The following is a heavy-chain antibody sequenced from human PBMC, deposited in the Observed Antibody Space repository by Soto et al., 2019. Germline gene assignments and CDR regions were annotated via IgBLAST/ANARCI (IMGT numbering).Heavy chain of an antibody. CDR2: IYYSGTT. V-gene: IGHV4-39*01. J-gene: IGHJ6*03. CDR1: GDSMRSSSYY. D-gene: IGHD3-10*01. Sequence: PSETLSLTCTVSGDSMRSSSYYWGWIRQPPGNGQEWIGNIYYSGTTYYNPSLKNRVTISVVTFENYFSLKVSAVSAADTVVYYCASLLTGSCYYAHYHFFMAVWGKGATVTVS. CDR3: ASLLTGSCYYAHYHFFMAV.